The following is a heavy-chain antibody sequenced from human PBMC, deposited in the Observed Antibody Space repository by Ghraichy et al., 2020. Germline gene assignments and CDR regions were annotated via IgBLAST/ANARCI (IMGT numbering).Heavy chain of an antibody. CDR3: AKDGAGFGVNRGFDY. CDR1: GFTFSSYG. V-gene: IGHV3-30*18. D-gene: IGHD3-10*01. Sequence: GGSLRLSCAASGFTFSSYGMHWVRQAPGKGLEWVAVISYDGSNKYYANSVKGRFTISRDNSKNTLYLQMNSLRAEDTAVYYCAKDGAGFGVNRGFDYWVQGTLVTVSS. CDR2: ISYDGSNK. J-gene: IGHJ4*02.